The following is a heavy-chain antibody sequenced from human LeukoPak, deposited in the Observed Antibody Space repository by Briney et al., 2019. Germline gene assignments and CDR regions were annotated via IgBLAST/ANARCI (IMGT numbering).Heavy chain of an antibody. CDR1: GFTFSSYS. V-gene: IGHV3-21*01. J-gene: IGHJ4*02. D-gene: IGHD2-15*01. Sequence: GGSLRLSCAASGFTFSSYSMTWVRQAPGKGLEWVSSISSSSSYIYYADSVKGRFTISRDNAKNSLYLQMNSLRAEDTAVYYCARGCSGGSCYWRGGDYWGQGTLVTVSS. CDR2: ISSSSSYI. CDR3: ARGCSGGSCYWRGGDY.